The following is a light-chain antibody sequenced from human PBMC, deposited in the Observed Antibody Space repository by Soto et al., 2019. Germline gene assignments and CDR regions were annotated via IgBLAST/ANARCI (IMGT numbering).Light chain of an antibody. CDR3: MQAKHYYPYT. V-gene: IGKV2-24*01. J-gene: IGKJ2*01. Sequence: EIVMTQTPLSSPVTLGQPASISCRSSQSLLHSDGNTYLSWLQQRPGQPPRLLIYKISNRFSGVQDRFFGGGAWTAVSLNISRVEAADVGVYYCMQAKHYYPYTCGQGTKLEI. CDR1: QSLLHSDGNTY. CDR2: KIS.